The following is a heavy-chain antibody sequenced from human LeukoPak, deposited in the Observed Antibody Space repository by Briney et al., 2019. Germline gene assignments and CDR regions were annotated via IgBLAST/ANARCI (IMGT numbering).Heavy chain of an antibody. V-gene: IGHV3-74*01. CDR1: GYTFSRYW. Sequence: GGSLRLSCAASGYTFSRYWMHWVRQGPGKGLVWVSRINEDGGSTSYAESVRGRFTISRDNAKNTLYLQMNSLRAEDAAVYYCTTDTFGARDSWGQGTLVTVSS. J-gene: IGHJ4*02. D-gene: IGHD3-10*01. CDR3: TTDTFGARDS. CDR2: INEDGGST.